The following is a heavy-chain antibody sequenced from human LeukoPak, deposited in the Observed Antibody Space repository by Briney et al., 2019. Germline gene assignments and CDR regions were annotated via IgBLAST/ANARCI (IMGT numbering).Heavy chain of an antibody. Sequence: PGGSLRLSCSASGFAFSAYAMHWVRQAPGKGLEYVAAINSNGYSTYYADSVRGRFTLSRDNAKNSLYLQMNSLRDEDTAVYYCASGSGIYHPDYWGQGTLVTVSS. D-gene: IGHD3-10*01. V-gene: IGHV3-64*04. CDR1: GFAFSAYA. J-gene: IGHJ4*02. CDR3: ASGSGIYHPDY. CDR2: INSNGYST.